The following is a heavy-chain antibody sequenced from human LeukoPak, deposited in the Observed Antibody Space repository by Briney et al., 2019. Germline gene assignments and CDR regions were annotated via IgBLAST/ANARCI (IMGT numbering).Heavy chain of an antibody. J-gene: IGHJ3*02. V-gene: IGHV4-30-4*02. CDR3: ARDRQHRDAFDI. Sequence: PSETLSLTCTVSGGSISSGDYYWSWIRQPPGKGLEWIGYIYYSGSTYYNPSLKSRVTISVGTSKNQFSLKLSSVTAADTAVYYCARDRQHRDAFDIWGQGTMVTVSS. CDR1: GGSISSGDYY. CDR2: IYYSGST.